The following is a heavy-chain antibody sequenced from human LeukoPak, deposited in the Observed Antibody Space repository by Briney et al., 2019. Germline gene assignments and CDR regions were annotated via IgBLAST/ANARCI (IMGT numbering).Heavy chain of an antibody. Sequence: GGSLRLSCAASGFTFDDYDMYWVRQTPGEGLEWVSLISGDGGSTYYADSVKGRFTISRDNSKNSLFLQMNSLRSEDTALYYCAKASAANPSYGMDVWGPGTTVTVSS. D-gene: IGHD2-15*01. J-gene: IGHJ6*02. V-gene: IGHV3-43*02. CDR1: GFTFDDYD. CDR2: ISGDGGST. CDR3: AKASAANPSYGMDV.